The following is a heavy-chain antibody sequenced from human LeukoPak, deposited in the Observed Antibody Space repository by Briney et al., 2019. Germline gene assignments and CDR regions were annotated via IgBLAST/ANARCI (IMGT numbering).Heavy chain of an antibody. J-gene: IGHJ4*02. V-gene: IGHV3-30*02. CDR3: AVWNNGFAFDH. Sequence: QPGGSLRLSCITSGLLFNKFGMHWVRQAPGKGLEWVTFMRFDGSNTYYADSVRGRFTISRDNSKNTLYLEMNSLRSEDTAVYYCAVWNNGFAFDHWGQGTLVTVSS. CDR1: GLLFNKFG. D-gene: IGHD1/OR15-1a*01. CDR2: MRFDGSNT.